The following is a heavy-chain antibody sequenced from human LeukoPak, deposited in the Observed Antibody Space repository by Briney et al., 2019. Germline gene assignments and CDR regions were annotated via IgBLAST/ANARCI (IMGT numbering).Heavy chain of an antibody. CDR1: GGTFSSYA. Sequence: SVKVSCKASGGTFSSYAISWVRQAPGQGLEWMGGIITIFGTANYAQKFQGRVTITADKSTSTAYMELSGLRSEDTAVYYCARGGTTGTTKSRFDPWGQGTLVTVSS. V-gene: IGHV1-69*06. CDR2: IITIFGTA. J-gene: IGHJ5*02. D-gene: IGHD1-1*01. CDR3: ARGGTTGTTKSRFDP.